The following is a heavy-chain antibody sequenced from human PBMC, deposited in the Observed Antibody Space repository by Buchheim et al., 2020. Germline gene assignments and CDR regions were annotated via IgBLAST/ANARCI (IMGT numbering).Heavy chain of an antibody. CDR1: GFTFADFA. V-gene: IGHV3-9*01. CDR3: VSSLLRGLFVY. J-gene: IGHJ4*03. CDR2: IESSGGV. Sequence: EAQLVESGGNLVRPGRFLRLSCAASGFTFADFALHWVRQAPGKGLEWVSTIESSGGVVYADSVKGRFTLFRDNARESLYLPMDSLRPEDTALYFCVSSLLRGLFVYWGQGAL. D-gene: IGHD2-15*01.